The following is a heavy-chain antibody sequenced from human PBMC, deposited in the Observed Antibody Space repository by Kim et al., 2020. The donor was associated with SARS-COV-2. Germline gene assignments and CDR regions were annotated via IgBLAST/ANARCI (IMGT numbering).Heavy chain of an antibody. D-gene: IGHD3-16*01. V-gene: IGHV5-51*01. Sequence: TSYSPSFQGQVTISADKSISTAYLQWSSLKASDTAMYYCARVGGARWFDPWGQGTLVTVSS. J-gene: IGHJ5*02. CDR3: ARVGGARWFDP. CDR2: T.